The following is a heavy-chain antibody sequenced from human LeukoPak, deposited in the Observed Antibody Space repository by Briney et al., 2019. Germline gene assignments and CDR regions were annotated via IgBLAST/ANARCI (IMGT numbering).Heavy chain of an antibody. CDR2: INSDGSEK. D-gene: IGHD1-26*01. Sequence: GGSLRLSCAASGFPFTSHWLSWFRQSPGRGLEWVAHINSDGSEKNYVDSVKGRFTISRDNSKNTLYLQMNSLRAEDTAVYYCAKDVHEWELPSLWNWGQGTLVTVSS. J-gene: IGHJ4*02. V-gene: IGHV3-7*03. CDR3: AKDVHEWELPSLWN. CDR1: GFPFTSHW.